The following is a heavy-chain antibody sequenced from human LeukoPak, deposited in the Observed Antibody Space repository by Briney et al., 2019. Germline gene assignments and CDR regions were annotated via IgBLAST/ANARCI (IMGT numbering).Heavy chain of an antibody. Sequence: ASVKVSCKASGGTFSSYAISWVRQAPGQGLEWMGGIIPIFGTANYARKFQGRVTITADESTSTAYMELSSLRSEDTAVYYCASDRYSGSYFPYWGQGTLVTVSS. CDR2: IIPIFGTA. CDR1: GGTFSSYA. CDR3: ASDRYSGSYFPY. V-gene: IGHV1-69*13. J-gene: IGHJ4*02. D-gene: IGHD1-26*01.